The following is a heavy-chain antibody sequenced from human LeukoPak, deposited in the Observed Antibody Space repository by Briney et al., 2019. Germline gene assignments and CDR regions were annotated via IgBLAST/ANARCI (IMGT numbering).Heavy chain of an antibody. CDR1: GYSISSGYC. J-gene: IGHJ4*02. Sequence: SETLSLTCTVSGYSISSGYCWGWIRQPPGKGLEWIGSIYHSGRTFYNPSLKSRVTISVDTSKNQFSLKLTSVTAADTAVYYCARGYCGGDCYWWYFDYWGQGTLVTVSS. CDR2: IYHSGRT. V-gene: IGHV4-38-2*02. D-gene: IGHD2-21*02. CDR3: ARGYCGGDCYWWYFDY.